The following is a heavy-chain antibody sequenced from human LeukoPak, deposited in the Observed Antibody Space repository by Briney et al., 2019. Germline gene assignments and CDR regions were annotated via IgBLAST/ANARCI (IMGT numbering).Heavy chain of an antibody. CDR1: GDSVSSTGSA. V-gene: IGHV6-1*01. D-gene: IGHD2/OR15-2a*01. CDR3: ARDLHFALDY. Sequence: SQTLSLTCAISGDSVSSTGSAWNWIRQSPSRGLEWLGRTYYRSNWNSDYAVSVKGRITISPDTSKNQFSLQLSSVTPEDTALYFCARDLHFALDYWGQGTLVTVAS. J-gene: IGHJ4*02. CDR2: TYYRSNWNS.